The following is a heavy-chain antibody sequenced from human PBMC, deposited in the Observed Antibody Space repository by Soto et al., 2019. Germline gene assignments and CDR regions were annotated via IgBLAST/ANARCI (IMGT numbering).Heavy chain of an antibody. CDR1: GFTFSNYG. CDR2: ISDDGSNK. Sequence: GGSLRLSCAASGFTFSNYGMHWVLQAPDKGLWSGAFISDDGSNKYYAASMKGRFTMSRENSKSTLYLQMNRLRVEDTAVYYCTKRRNVLRFLEWSSGMEVWGQGTTVTVSS. V-gene: IGHV3-30*18. J-gene: IGHJ6*02. CDR3: TKRRNVLRFLEWSSGMEV. D-gene: IGHD3-3*01.